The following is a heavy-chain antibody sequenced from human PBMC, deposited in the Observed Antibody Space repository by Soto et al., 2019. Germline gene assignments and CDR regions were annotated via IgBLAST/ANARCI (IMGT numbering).Heavy chain of an antibody. V-gene: IGHV3-30*18. J-gene: IGHJ6*02. CDR3: AKDKGPYSYGPYGMDV. CDR1: GFTFSGYG. D-gene: IGHD5-18*01. CDR2: ISYDGSNK. Sequence: QVQLVESGGGVVQPGRSLRLSCAASGFTFSGYGMHWVRQAPGEVLEWVALISYDGSNKYYADSVKGRFTISRDNSKNTLYLQMNSLRAEDAAVYYCAKDKGPYSYGPYGMDVWGQGTTVTVSS.